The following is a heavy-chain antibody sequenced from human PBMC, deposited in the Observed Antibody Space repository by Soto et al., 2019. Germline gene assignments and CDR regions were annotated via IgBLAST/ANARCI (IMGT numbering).Heavy chain of an antibody. Sequence: GGSLRLSCAASGFTFNNYAMNWVRQAPGKGLEWVSAVSDTGLSTYYADSVKGRFSVSRDNSKNTLYLQMNSLRAEDTAVYYCAKGRVVISLLPFDYWGQGTLVTVSS. J-gene: IGHJ4*02. D-gene: IGHD3-3*01. CDR1: GFTFNNYA. CDR2: VSDTGLST. V-gene: IGHV3-23*01. CDR3: AKGRVVISLLPFDY.